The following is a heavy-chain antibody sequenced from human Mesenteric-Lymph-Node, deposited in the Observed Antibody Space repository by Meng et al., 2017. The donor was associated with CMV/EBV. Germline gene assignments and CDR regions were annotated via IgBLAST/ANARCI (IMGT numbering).Heavy chain of an antibody. Sequence: CSVSGGSISSEDYYWRWIRQPPGKGLEWIAYISYSGSTYYNPSLKSRVIMSVDTSNNQFSLKLTSVTAADAAVYYCARAQSNWFDPWGQGTLVNVSS. V-gene: IGHV4-30-4*08. CDR1: GGSISSEDYY. CDR2: ISYSGST. J-gene: IGHJ5*02. CDR3: ARAQSNWFDP.